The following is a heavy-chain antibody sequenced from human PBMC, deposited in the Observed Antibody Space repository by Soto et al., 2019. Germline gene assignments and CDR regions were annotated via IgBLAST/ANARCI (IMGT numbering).Heavy chain of an antibody. Sequence: QVQLVQSGAEVKKPGSSVKVSCKASGGTFSSYTISWVRQAPGQGLEWMGRIIPILGIANYAQKFQGRVTITADKSTSTADMELSSLRSEDTAVYYCARGYYDSSGYYPPFDYWGQGTLVTVSS. CDR3: ARGYYDSSGYYPPFDY. CDR1: GGTFSSYT. CDR2: IIPILGIA. D-gene: IGHD3-22*01. J-gene: IGHJ4*02. V-gene: IGHV1-69*02.